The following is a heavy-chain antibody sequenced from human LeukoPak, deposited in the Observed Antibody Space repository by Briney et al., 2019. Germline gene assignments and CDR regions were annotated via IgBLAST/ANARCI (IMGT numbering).Heavy chain of an antibody. J-gene: IGHJ3*02. Sequence: GGSLRLSCAASGFTFSSYEMNWVRQAPGKGLEWGSYISSSGSTIYYADSVKGRFTISRDNAKNSLYLQMNSLRAEDTAVYYCAGGYSYEGAFDIWGQGTMVTVSS. V-gene: IGHV3-48*03. CDR2: ISSSGSTI. CDR3: AGGYSYEGAFDI. CDR1: GFTFSSYE. D-gene: IGHD5-18*01.